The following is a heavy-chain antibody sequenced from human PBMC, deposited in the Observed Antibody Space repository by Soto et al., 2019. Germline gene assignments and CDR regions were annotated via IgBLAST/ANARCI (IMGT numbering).Heavy chain of an antibody. CDR1: GFTFSSYG. V-gene: IGHV3-30*18. J-gene: IGHJ6*02. Sequence: PGGSLRLSCAASGFTFSSYGMHWVRQAPGKGLEWVAVISYDGSNKYYADSVKGRFTISRDNSKNTLYLQMNSLRAEDTAVYYCGKEGSIAAPYRAGYYYYYGMDVWGQGTTATVPS. D-gene: IGHD6-6*01. CDR2: ISYDGSNK. CDR3: GKEGSIAAPYRAGYYYYYGMDV.